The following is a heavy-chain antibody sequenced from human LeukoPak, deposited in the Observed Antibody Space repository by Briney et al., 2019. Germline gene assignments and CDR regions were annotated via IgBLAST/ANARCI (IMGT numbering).Heavy chain of an antibody. J-gene: IGHJ6*03. CDR2: IDHTGST. CDR1: GDSISMHY. Sequence: SETLSLTCSVSGDSISMHYWSWIRQPPGKGLEWIGYIDHTGSTNYNPSLNSRVTISRDTSKNHFSLELSSVTAADTAVYFCARGRVSSSSWSSTYYYYFYMDVWGKGTTVTVSS. D-gene: IGHD6-13*01. CDR3: ARGRVSSSSWSSTYYYYFYMDV. V-gene: IGHV4-59*11.